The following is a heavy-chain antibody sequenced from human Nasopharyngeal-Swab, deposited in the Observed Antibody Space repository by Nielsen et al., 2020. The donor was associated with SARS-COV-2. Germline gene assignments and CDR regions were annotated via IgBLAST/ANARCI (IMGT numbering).Heavy chain of an antibody. V-gene: IGHV3-48*02. CDR2: ISSSSSTI. Sequence: WIRQPPGKGLEWVSYISSSSSTIYYADSVKGRFTISRDNAKNSLYLQMNSLRDEDTAVYYCARDLKGSGSYYNPILDYWGQGTLDTVSS. CDR3: ARDLKGSGSYYNPILDY. D-gene: IGHD3-10*01. J-gene: IGHJ4*02.